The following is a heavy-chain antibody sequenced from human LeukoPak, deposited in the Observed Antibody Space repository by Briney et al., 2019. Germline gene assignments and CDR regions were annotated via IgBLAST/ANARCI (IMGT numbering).Heavy chain of an antibody. J-gene: IGHJ4*02. Sequence: GGSLRLSCAASGFTVSSNYMSWVRQAPGKGLEWVSVIYSGGTTYYAESVKGRFTISRDNSKNTLYLQMNSLRAEDTAVYYCAREPEYNSGQWGQGTLVTVSS. CDR3: AREPEYNSGQ. D-gene: IGHD6-19*01. V-gene: IGHV3-53*01. CDR2: IYSGGTT. CDR1: GFTVSSNY.